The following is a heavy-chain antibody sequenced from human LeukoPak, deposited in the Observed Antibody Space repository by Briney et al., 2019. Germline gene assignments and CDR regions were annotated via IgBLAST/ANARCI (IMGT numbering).Heavy chain of an antibody. V-gene: IGHV3-23*01. CDR3: AKDRGSVVVPAATIFDY. CDR2: ISGSGGST. J-gene: IGHJ4*02. CDR1: GFTFSSYA. Sequence: GGSLRLSCAASGFTFSSYAMSWVRQAPGKGLEWVSAISGSGGSTYYADSVKGRFTISRDNSKNMLYLQMNSLRAEDTAVYYCAKDRGSVVVPAATIFDYWGQGTLVTVSS. D-gene: IGHD2-2*01.